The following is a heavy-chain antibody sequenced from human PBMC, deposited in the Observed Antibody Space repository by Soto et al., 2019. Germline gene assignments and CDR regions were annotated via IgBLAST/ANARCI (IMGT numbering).Heavy chain of an antibody. V-gene: IGHV3-33*01. CDR1: GFTFSSYG. D-gene: IGHD1-26*01. CDR3: ARESSGSYYFDY. CDR2: IWYDGSNK. J-gene: IGHJ4*02. Sequence: PGGSLRLSCAASGFTFSSYGMHWVRQAPGKGLEWVAVIWYDGSNKYYADSVKGRFTISRDNSKNTLYLQMNSLRAEDTAVYYCARESSGSYYFDYWGQGTLVTVS.